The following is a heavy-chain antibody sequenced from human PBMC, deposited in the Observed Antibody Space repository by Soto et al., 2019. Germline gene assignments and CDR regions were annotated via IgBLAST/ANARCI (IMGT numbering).Heavy chain of an antibody. CDR2: IYYSGST. D-gene: IGHD2-15*01. Sequence: SETLSLTCTVSGGSISSGDYYWSWLRQPPGKGLEWIGYIYYSGSTYYNPSLKSRVTISVDTSKNQFSLKLSSVTAADTAVYYCAREVVGSRFDPWGQGTQVTVAS. CDR1: GGSISSGDYY. V-gene: IGHV4-30-4*01. J-gene: IGHJ5*02. CDR3: AREVVGSRFDP.